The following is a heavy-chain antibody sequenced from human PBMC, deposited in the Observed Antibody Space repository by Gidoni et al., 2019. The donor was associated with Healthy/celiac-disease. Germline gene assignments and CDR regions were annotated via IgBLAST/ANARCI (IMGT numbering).Heavy chain of an antibody. Sequence: EVQLLASGGGLVQPGGSLILSCSASGFTFSSFAKSWVRQAPGKGLEWVSAISCSGGSTYYADSVKGRFTISRDNSKNTLYLQMNSLRAEDTAVYYCAKDRRYCSGGSCYRNFDYWGQGTLVTVSS. CDR1: GFTFSSFA. CDR3: AKDRRYCSGGSCYRNFDY. CDR2: ISCSGGST. D-gene: IGHD2-15*01. J-gene: IGHJ4*02. V-gene: IGHV3-23*01.